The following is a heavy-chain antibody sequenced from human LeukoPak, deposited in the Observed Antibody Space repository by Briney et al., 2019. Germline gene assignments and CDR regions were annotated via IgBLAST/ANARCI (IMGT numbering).Heavy chain of an antibody. CDR1: GGSISSYY. D-gene: IGHD6-13*01. CDR3: ARGLATPAQQQLPKGDWFDP. V-gene: IGHV4-59*01. Sequence: SETLSLTCTVSGGSISSYYWSWIRQPPGKGLEWIGYIYYSGSTNYNPSLKSRVTISVDTPKNQFSLKLSSVTAADTAVYYCARGLATPAQQQLPKGDWFDPWGQGTLVTVSS. CDR2: IYYSGST. J-gene: IGHJ5*02.